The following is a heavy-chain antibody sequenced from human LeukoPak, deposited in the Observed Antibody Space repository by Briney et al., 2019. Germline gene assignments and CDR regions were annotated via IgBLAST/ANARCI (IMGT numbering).Heavy chain of an antibody. J-gene: IGHJ4*02. Sequence: GGSLRLSCAASGFTFSSYGMHWVRQAPGKGLEWVAVIWYDGSNKYHADSVKGRFTISRDSSKSTLYLQMNSLRAEDTAVYYCARDSAQGSSWFIFDYWGQGTLVTVSS. V-gene: IGHV3-33*01. D-gene: IGHD6-13*01. CDR1: GFTFSSYG. CDR2: IWYDGSNK. CDR3: ARDSAQGSSWFIFDY.